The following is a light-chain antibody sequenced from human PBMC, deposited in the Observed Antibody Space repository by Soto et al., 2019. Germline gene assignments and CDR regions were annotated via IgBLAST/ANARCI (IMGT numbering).Light chain of an antibody. Sequence: EIVLTQSPGTLSLSPGERATLSCRASQSVSSGYLAWYQQKPGQAPRLLIYGASTRATGISDRFSGSGSGTDFTLTISRLESEDFAVYYCQQYGSSPPYTFGQGTKLEIK. CDR2: GAS. CDR3: QQYGSSPPYT. CDR1: QSVSSGY. V-gene: IGKV3-20*01. J-gene: IGKJ2*01.